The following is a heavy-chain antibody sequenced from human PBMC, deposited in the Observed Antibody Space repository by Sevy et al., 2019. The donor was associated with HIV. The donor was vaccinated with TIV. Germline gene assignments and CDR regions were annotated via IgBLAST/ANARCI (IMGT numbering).Heavy chain of an antibody. V-gene: IGHV5-51*01. CDR3: SRQGEEFDIAAAAAPYYYYYYGMDV. CDR2: IYPGDSDT. CDR1: GYSFTSYW. J-gene: IGHJ6*02. Sequence: GESLKISCKGSGYSFTSYWIGWVRQMPGKGLEWMGIIYPGDSDTRYSPSFQGQVTISADKSRSTAYLQWTSLKASDTAMYYCSRQGEEFDIAAAAAPYYYYYYGMDVWGQGTTVTVSS. D-gene: IGHD6-13*01.